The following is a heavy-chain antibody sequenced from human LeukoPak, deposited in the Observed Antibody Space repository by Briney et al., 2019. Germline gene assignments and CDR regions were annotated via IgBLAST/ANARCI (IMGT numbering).Heavy chain of an antibody. V-gene: IGHV4-34*01. CDR2: ISHSGST. CDR3: TRHRTNNYGPGTPFDF. Sequence: SETLSLTCAGYGGSFSGYYWSWIRQPPGKGLEWIGSISHSGSTYYNPSLMSRGTISVDTSNNQFSLNLSSVTAADTAVYFCTRHRTNNYGPGTPFDFWGQGTLVSVSS. CDR1: GGSFSGYY. D-gene: IGHD3-10*01. J-gene: IGHJ4*02.